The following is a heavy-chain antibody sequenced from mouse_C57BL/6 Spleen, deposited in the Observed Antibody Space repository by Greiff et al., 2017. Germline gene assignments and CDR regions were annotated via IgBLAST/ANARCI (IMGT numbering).Heavy chain of an antibody. CDR2: IDPEDGDT. V-gene: IGHV14-1*01. J-gene: IGHJ3*01. CDR1: GFNIKDYY. D-gene: IGHD2-1*01. Sequence: VQLQQSGAELVRPGASVKLSCTASGFNIKDYYMHWVKQRPEQGLEWIGRIDPEDGDTEYAPKFQGKATMTADTSNNTAYLQLSSLTSEDTAVYYCTTPSDYGNYWFAYWGQGTLVTVSA. CDR3: TTPSDYGNYWFAY.